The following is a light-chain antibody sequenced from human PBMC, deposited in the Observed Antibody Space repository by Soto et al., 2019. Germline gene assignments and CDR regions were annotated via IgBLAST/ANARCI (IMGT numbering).Light chain of an antibody. J-gene: IGLJ1*01. V-gene: IGLV1-40*01. CDR1: SSNIGTGYD. Sequence: QSVLTQPPSVSGAPGQNITISCTGSSSNIGTGYDVHWYQQLPGTAPKLLIYANNNRPSGVPDRFSGSKSGTSASLAITGLQAEDEADYYCQSYDGSLSDLYVFGTGTKLTVL. CDR2: ANN. CDR3: QSYDGSLSDLYV.